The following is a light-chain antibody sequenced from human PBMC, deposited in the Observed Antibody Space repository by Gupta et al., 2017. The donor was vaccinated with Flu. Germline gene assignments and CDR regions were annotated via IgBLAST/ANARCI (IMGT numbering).Light chain of an antibody. Sequence: DIVVTQSPASLVVSLGETAAISCRATHSLTYGSDNKNYLAWYQRKRGQPPRLLISWASTRNSGVPDSFSGSGSGTDFTLTINNRQAEDVAVYYCQQQVCTPFTFGHGTKVD. J-gene: IGKJ3*01. CDR2: WAS. CDR1: HSLTYGSDNKNY. V-gene: IGKV4-1*01. CDR3: QQQVCTPFT.